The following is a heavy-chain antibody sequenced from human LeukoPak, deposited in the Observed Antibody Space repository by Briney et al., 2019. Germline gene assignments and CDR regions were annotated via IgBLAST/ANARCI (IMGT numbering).Heavy chain of an antibody. V-gene: IGHV3-7*03. D-gene: IGHD3-10*01. CDR2: IKQDGSDK. CDR1: GFTFSTYW. J-gene: IGHJ6*03. CDR3: ARGGFGESSLYYYYYYMDV. Sequence: GGSLRLSCAASGFTFSTYWMSWVRQAPGKGLEWVANIKQDGSDKYYVDSVEGRFTISRDNAKNSLYLQMNSLRAEDTALYYCARGGFGESSLYYYYYYMDVWGKGTTVTVSS.